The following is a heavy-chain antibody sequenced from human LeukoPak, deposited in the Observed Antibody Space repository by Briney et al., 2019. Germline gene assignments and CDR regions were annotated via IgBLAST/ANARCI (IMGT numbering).Heavy chain of an antibody. CDR3: ARAVAAMLDY. CDR1: GGSFSGYY. J-gene: IGHJ4*02. CDR2: INHSGST. Sequence: SETLSLTCAVYGGSFSGYYWSWIRQPPGKGLEWIGEINHSGSTNYNPSLKSRVTISVDTSKNQFSLKLSSVTAADTAVYYCARAVAAMLDYWGQGTPVIVSS. D-gene: IGHD2-2*01. V-gene: IGHV4-34*01.